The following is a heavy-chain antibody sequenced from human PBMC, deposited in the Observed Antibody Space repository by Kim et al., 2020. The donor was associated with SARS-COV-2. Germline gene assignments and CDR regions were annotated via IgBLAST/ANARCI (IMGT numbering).Heavy chain of an antibody. CDR2: IYYSGST. CDR1: GGSISSSSYY. Sequence: SETLSLTCTVSGGSISSSSYYWGWIRQPPGKGLEWIGSIYYSGSTYYNPSLKSRVTISVDTSKNQFSLKLSSVTAADTAVYYCARRGHIVVVTSEYYFDYWGQGTLVTVSS. J-gene: IGHJ4*02. V-gene: IGHV4-39*01. D-gene: IGHD2-21*02. CDR3: ARRGHIVVVTSEYYFDY.